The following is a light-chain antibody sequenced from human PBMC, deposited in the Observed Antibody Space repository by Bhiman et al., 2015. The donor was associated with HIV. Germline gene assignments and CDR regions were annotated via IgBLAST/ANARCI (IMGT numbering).Light chain of an antibody. J-gene: IGLJ2*01. CDR3: QGWDSSTVV. V-gene: IGLV3-1*01. CDR2: QDN. CDR1: KLGDKY. Sequence: SYELTQPPSVSVSPGQTATITCSGDKLGDKYVCWYQQKPGQSPVVVIYQDNKRPSGIPERISGSNSGNTATLTISGTQPMDEADYYCQGWDSSTVVFGGGTKLTVL.